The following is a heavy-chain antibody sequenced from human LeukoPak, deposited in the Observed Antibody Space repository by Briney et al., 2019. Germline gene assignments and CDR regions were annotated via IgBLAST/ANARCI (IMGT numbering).Heavy chain of an antibody. V-gene: IGHV1-2*02. CDR3: ARVEGGLQIGHYIDV. J-gene: IGHJ6*03. Sequence: ASVKVSCKASGYTFTSYDINWVRQATGQGLEWMGWINPNSGGTNYAQKFQGRVTMTRDTSISTAYMELSRLRSDDTAVYYCARVEGGLQIGHYIDVWGKGTTVTVSS. CDR2: INPNSGGT. CDR1: GYTFTSYD.